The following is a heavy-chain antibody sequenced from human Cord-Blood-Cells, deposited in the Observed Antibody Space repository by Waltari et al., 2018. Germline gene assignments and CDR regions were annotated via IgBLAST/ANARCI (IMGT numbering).Heavy chain of an antibody. CDR2: ISSSSSYI. CDR3: ARERSSGWYLGYFDY. Sequence: SYSMNWVRQAPGKGLEWVSSISSSSSYIYYADSVKGRFTISRDNAKNSLYLQMNSLRAEDTAVYYCARERSSGWYLGYFDYWGQGTLVTVSS. V-gene: IGHV3-21*01. D-gene: IGHD6-19*01. CDR1: SYS. J-gene: IGHJ4*02.